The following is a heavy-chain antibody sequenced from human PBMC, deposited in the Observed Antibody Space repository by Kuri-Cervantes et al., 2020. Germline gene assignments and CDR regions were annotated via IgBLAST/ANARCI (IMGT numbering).Heavy chain of an antibody. CDR1: GFTFSSYS. D-gene: IGHD1-1*01. V-gene: IGHV3-48*01. CDR3: ARGYSQGGY. CDR2: ISSSSSTI. J-gene: IGHJ4*02. Sequence: GESLKISCAASGFTFSSYSMNWVRQAPGKGLEWVSYISSSSSTIYYADSVKGRFTISRDNAKNSLYLQMNSLRAEDSAVYYCARGYSQGGYWGQGTLVTVSS.